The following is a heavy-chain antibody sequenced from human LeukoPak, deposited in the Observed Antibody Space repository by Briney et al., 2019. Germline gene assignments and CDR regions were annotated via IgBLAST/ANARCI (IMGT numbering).Heavy chain of an antibody. Sequence: SSETLSLTCAVYGGSFSGYYWSWIRQPPAKGLEWIGEINHSGSTNYNPSLKSRVTISVDTSKNQFSLKLSSVTAADTAVYYCARGRYYYDSSWDYWGQGTLVTVSS. CDR3: ARGRYYYDSSWDY. D-gene: IGHD3-22*01. CDR2: INHSGST. V-gene: IGHV4-34*01. J-gene: IGHJ4*02. CDR1: GGSFSGYY.